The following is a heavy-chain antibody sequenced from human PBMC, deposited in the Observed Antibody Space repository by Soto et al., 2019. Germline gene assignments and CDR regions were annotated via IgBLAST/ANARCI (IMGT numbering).Heavy chain of an antibody. CDR3: ARDSSSSANYYYYYMDV. J-gene: IGHJ6*03. CDR2: INPNSGGT. V-gene: IGHV1-2*04. CDR1: GYTFTGYY. D-gene: IGHD6-6*01. Sequence: ASVKVSCKASGYTFTGYYMHWVRQAPGQGLEWMGWINPNSGGTNYAQKFQGWVTTTRDTSISTAYMELSRLRSDDTAVYYCARDSSSSANYYYYYMDVWGKGTTVTSP.